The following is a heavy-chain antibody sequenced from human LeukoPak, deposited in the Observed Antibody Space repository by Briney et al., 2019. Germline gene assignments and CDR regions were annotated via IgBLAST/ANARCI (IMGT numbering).Heavy chain of an antibody. CDR2: INHSGST. D-gene: IGHD2-2*02. Sequence: PSETLSLTCAIYGGSFSGYYWSWIRQPPGKGLEWIGEINHSGSTNYSPSLKSRVTISVDTSKNQFSLKLSSVTAADTAVYYCARCGPDIVVVPAAIPEGWFDPWGQGTLVTVSS. J-gene: IGHJ5*02. CDR3: ARCGPDIVVVPAAIPEGWFDP. CDR1: GGSFSGYY. V-gene: IGHV4-34*01.